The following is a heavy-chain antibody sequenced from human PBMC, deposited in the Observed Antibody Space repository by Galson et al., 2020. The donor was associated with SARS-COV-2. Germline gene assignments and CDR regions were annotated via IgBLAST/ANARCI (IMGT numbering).Heavy chain of an antibody. Sequence: SLKISCIASGFTFDDFAMFWVRPVPGKGLEWVSGISWHSGNIDYADSVKGRFTISSDNAKNSLYLQMDSLRPQDTALYYCVKDRGQGLAYYYGSGSYLYYYHYGMDVWGQGTTVTVSS. CDR2: ISWHSGNI. CDR3: VKDRGQGLAYYYGSGSYLYYYHYGMDV. J-gene: IGHJ6*02. V-gene: IGHV3-9*01. CDR1: GFTFDDFA. D-gene: IGHD3-10*01.